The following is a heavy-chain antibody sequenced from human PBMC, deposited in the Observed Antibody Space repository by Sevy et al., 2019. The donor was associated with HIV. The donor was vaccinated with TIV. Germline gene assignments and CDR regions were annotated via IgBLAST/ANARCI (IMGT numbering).Heavy chain of an antibody. CDR1: GFTFSSYS. J-gene: IGHJ5*02. Sequence: GGSLRLSCAASGFTFSSYSMNWVRQAPGKGLEWVSSISSSSSYIYYADSVKGRFTISRDNAKNSLYLQMNSLRAEDTAVYYCARTTRMIAVVDGFDPWGQGTLVTVSS. CDR3: ARTTRMIAVVDGFDP. CDR2: ISSSSSYI. V-gene: IGHV3-21*01. D-gene: IGHD3-22*01.